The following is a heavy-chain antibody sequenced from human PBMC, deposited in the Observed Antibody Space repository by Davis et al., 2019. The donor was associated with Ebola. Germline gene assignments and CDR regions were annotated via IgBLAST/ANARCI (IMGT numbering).Heavy chain of an antibody. D-gene: IGHD3-3*01. CDR1: GLTFSSYW. CDR3: ARDRVPITIFGMVTPFSDAFDI. Sequence: PGGSLRPSFAASGLTFSSYWMHWLRQAPGRGLVWVSRINNDGSRPSYADSVKGRLTISRDNAKNTLYLQMNILRAEDTAVYYCARDRVPITIFGMVTPFSDAFDIWGQGTMVTVSS. J-gene: IGHJ3*02. V-gene: IGHV3-74*01. CDR2: INNDGSRP.